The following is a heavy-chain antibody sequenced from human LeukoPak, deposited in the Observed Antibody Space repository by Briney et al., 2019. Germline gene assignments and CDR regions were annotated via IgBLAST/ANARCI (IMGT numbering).Heavy chain of an antibody. CDR2: IYYSGST. V-gene: IGHV4-59*08. D-gene: IGHD3-10*01. J-gene: IGHJ6*02. Sequence: PSETLSLTCAVSGGSISSYYWSWIRQPPGKGLEWIGYIYYSGSTNYNPSLKSRVTISVDTSKNQFSLKLNSVTAADTAVYYCARGYYYGSGSYPVYYYYYGMDVWGQGTTVTVSS. CDR3: ARGYYYGSGSYPVYYYYYGMDV. CDR1: GGSISSYY.